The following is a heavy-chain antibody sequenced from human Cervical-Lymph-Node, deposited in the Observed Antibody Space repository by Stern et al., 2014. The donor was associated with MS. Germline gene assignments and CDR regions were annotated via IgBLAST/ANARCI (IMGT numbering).Heavy chain of an antibody. CDR3: AHTLRGYSGKYYFDY. D-gene: IGHD3-10*01. J-gene: IGHJ4*02. Sequence: QITLKESGPTLVKPTQTLTLTCTFSGFSLSTSGVGVGWIRQPPGKALEXLALIYWDDDKRYSPSLKSRLTITKDTSKNQVVLTMTNMDPVDTATYYCAHTLRGYSGKYYFDYWGQGTLVTVSS. CDR2: IYWDDDK. V-gene: IGHV2-5*02. CDR1: GFSLSTSGVG.